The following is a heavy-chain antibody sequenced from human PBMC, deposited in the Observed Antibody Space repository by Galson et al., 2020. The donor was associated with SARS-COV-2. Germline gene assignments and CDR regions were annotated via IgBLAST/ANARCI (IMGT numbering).Heavy chain of an antibody. CDR2: IYYSGST. CDR3: ARHQHQWLVQGSYFDY. CDR1: GGSISSYY. V-gene: IGHV4-59*08. D-gene: IGHD6-19*01. Sequence: ETSETLSLTCTVSGGSISSYYWSWIRQPPGKGLEWIGYIYYSGSTNYNPSLKSRVPISVDTYKNQFPLTLSSVTAADTAVYYCARHQHQWLVQGSYFDYWGQGTLVTVSS. J-gene: IGHJ4*02.